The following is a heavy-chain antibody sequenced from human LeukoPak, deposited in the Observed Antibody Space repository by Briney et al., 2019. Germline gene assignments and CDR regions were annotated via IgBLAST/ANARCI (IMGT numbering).Heavy chain of an antibody. CDR3: ARNREYSSGWYYFDD. D-gene: IGHD6-19*01. J-gene: IGHJ4*02. CDR2: IYTSGAT. Sequence: PSETLSLTCTVSGGSISPYYWSWIRQPAGKGLEWIGRIYTSGATNYNPSLSSRVTMSLDTSKNQFSLELRSVTAADTAVYYCARNREYSSGWYYFDDWAQGTLVTVSS. CDR1: GGSISPYY. V-gene: IGHV4-4*07.